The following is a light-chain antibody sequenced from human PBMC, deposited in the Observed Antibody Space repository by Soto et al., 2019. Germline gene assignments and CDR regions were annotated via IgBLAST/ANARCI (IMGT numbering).Light chain of an antibody. Sequence: IPLPQSPSLPSPSIGESVTITCRASQVISTSLAWYQVKPGKAPKLLIYAASTLESGVPSRFSATVSGTEFSLTITSLQPEDFATYYCQQLFDSPITFGQGTRLEIK. J-gene: IGKJ5*01. V-gene: IGKV1-9*01. CDR3: QQLFDSPIT. CDR1: QVISTS. CDR2: AAS.